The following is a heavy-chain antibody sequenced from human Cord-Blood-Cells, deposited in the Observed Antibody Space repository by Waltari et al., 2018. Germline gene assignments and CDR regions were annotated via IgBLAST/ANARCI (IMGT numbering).Heavy chain of an antibody. CDR2: ISYDGSNK. V-gene: IGHV3-30*04. J-gene: IGHJ4*02. CDR3: ARDRSYDYFDY. D-gene: IGHD1-26*01. Sequence: VQLVESGGGVVQPGRPLRLPCAASGFTFSSFAMHWVRQAPGKGLEWVAVISYDGSNKYYADSLKGRFTISRDNSKNTLYLQMNSLRAEDTAVYYCARDRSYDYFDYWGQGTLVTVSS. CDR1: GFTFSSFA.